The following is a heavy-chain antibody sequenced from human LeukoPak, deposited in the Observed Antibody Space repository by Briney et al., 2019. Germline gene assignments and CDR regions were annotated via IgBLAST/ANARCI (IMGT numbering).Heavy chain of an antibody. V-gene: IGHV3-23*01. CDR2: ISGSGGST. J-gene: IGHJ5*02. Sequence: GGTLRLSCAASGFTFSSYGMSWVRQAPGKGLEWVSAISGSGGSTYYADSVKGRFTISRDNSKNTLYLQMNSLRAEDTAVYYCAKDRSVIAAAGNWFDPWGQGTLVTVSS. CDR3: AKDRSVIAAAGNWFDP. CDR1: GFTFSSYG. D-gene: IGHD6-13*01.